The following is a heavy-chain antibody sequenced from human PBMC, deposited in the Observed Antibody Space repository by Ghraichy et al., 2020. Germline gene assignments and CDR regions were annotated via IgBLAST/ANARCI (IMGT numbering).Heavy chain of an antibody. CDR2: LYNDGGT. CDR3: ARAHGSDYYDGY. D-gene: IGHD3-22*01. V-gene: IGHV3-53*01. CDR1: GFTVSNTY. J-gene: IGHJ4*02. Sequence: GGSLRLSCAASGFTVSNTYMSWVRQAPGKGLEWVSVLYNDGGTFYADSVKGRFTVSSDISTNTVYLHMNTLRAEDTAVYYCARAHGSDYYDGYWGQGTLVTVSS.